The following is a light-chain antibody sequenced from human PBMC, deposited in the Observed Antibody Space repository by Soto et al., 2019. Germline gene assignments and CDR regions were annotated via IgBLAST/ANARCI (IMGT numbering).Light chain of an antibody. CDR1: QSISDW. J-gene: IGKJ1*01. CDR2: DAS. V-gene: IGKV1-5*01. Sequence: DIQMTQSPSTLSASVGDRVTITCRASQSISDWVAWYQQKPGEAPKLLIFDASTLKSGVPSRFSGSGSGTEFTLTISSLQSDDFATYYCQQYDSYSWTFGQGTKVDIK. CDR3: QQYDSYSWT.